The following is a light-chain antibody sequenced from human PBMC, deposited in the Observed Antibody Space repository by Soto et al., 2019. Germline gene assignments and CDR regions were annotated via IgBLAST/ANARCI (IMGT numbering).Light chain of an antibody. CDR1: HFVSSRS. CDR3: QQRFNWQVT. CDR2: GAS. J-gene: IGKJ5*01. V-gene: IGKV3D-20*02. Sequence: EIVFTQSPGPLSLSPWESATLLCRASHFVSSRSLAWYQQKPGQAPRRLIYGASTRATGIPDRCSGSCSATDCTRTISSREPADVAGYYCQQRFNWQVTFGQGTRLEI.